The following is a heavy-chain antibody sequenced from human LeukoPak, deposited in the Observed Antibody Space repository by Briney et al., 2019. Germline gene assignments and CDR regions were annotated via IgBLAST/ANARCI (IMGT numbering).Heavy chain of an antibody. Sequence: GGSLRLSRAASGFTFSNAWMTWVRQAPGKGLEWVGRILRKTDGGTTDYAAPVKGRFSISRDDSKNTLYLQMNSLKTEDTAVYYCSTDSYDLWGHGTLVLVSS. J-gene: IGHJ4*01. CDR2: ILRKTDGGTT. D-gene: IGHD3/OR15-3a*01. CDR3: STDSYDL. CDR1: GFTFSNAW. V-gene: IGHV3-15*01.